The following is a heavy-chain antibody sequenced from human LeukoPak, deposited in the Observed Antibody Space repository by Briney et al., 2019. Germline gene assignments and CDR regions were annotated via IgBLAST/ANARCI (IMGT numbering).Heavy chain of an antibody. Sequence: SETLSLTCTVSGGSISSYYWSWIRQPPGKGLEWIGYIYYSGSTNYNPSLKSRVTISVDTSKNQFSLKLSSVTAADTAVYHCARQPYDSSGYWRYYYYGMDVWGQGTTVTVSS. CDR1: GGSISSYY. CDR3: ARQPYDSSGYWRYYYYGMDV. CDR2: IYYSGST. V-gene: IGHV4-59*08. D-gene: IGHD3-22*01. J-gene: IGHJ6*02.